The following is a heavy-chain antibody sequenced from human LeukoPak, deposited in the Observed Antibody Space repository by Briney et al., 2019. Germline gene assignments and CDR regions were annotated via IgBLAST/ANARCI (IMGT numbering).Heavy chain of an antibody. J-gene: IGHJ4*02. D-gene: IGHD2-2*01. V-gene: IGHV3-15*01. CDR3: TKDYNSTN. Sequence: GGSLRLSCAASGFTFSNAWMMWVRQAPGKGLEWVGRIKRNIDGGTTDYATPVKGRFTISRDDSRDTVYLQMNSLKTEDTGVYYCTKDYNSTNWGQGTLVTVS. CDR2: IKRNIDGGTT. CDR1: GFTFSNAW.